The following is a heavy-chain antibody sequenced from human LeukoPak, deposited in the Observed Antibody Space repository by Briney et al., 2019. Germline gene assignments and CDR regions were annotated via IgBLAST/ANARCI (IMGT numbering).Heavy chain of an antibody. CDR2: IKEDGAEK. J-gene: IGHJ4*02. Sequence: GGSLRLSCAASGFTFSSHWMSWVRQAPGKGLEWVANIKEDGAEKYYVDSVKGRFTISRDNAKHSLYLQMDSLIAEDTAVYYCARRGSGYSYDYWGQGTLVTVSS. CDR1: GFTFSSHW. V-gene: IGHV3-7*01. CDR3: ARRGSGYSYDY. D-gene: IGHD5-18*01.